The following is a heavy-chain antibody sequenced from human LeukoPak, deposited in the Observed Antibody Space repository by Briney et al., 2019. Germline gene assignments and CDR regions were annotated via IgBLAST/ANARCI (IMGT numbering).Heavy chain of an antibody. D-gene: IGHD3-10*01. CDR3: ARETYYGSGSYSPIGVYFDY. J-gene: IGHJ4*02. CDR1: GGTFSSYA. CDR2: IIPIFGTA. Sequence: SVKVSFKASGGTFSSYAISWVRQAPGQGLEWMGGIIPIFGTANYAQKFQGRVTITADESTSTAYMELSSLRSEDTAVYYCARETYYGSGSYSPIGVYFDYWGQGTLVTVSS. V-gene: IGHV1-69*01.